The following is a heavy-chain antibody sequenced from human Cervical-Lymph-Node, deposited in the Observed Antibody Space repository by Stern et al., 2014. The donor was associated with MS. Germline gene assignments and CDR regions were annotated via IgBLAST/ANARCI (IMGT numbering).Heavy chain of an antibody. CDR3: ARDHGYSSGWYRGVDY. V-gene: IGHV3-48*02. J-gene: IGHJ4*02. CDR1: GFTFSSYS. CDR2: ISSSSSTI. D-gene: IGHD6-19*01. Sequence: EMQLVESGGGLVQPGGSLRLSCAASGFTFSSYSMNWVRQAPGKGLEWVSYISSSSSTIYYADSVKGRFTISRDNAKNSLYLQMNSLRDEDTAVYYCARDHGYSSGWYRGVDYWGQGTLVTVSS.